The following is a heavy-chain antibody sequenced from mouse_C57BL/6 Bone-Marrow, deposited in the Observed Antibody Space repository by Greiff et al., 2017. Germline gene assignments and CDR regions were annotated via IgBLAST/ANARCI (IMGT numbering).Heavy chain of an antibody. V-gene: IGHV1-15*01. D-gene: IGHD1-1*01. CDR2: IDPETGGT. CDR1: GYTFTDYE. J-gene: IGHJ2*01. CDR3: TRQEGYGSTPDY. Sequence: QVQLQQSGAELVRPGASVTLSCKASGYTFTDYEMHWVKQTPVHGLEWIGAIDPETGGTAYNQKFKGKAILTADKSSSTAYMELRSLTSEDSAVYYCTRQEGYGSTPDYWGQGTTLTVSS.